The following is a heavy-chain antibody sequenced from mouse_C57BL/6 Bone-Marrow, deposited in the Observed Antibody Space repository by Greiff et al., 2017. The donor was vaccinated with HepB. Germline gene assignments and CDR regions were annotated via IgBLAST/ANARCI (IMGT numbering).Heavy chain of an antibody. D-gene: IGHD2-2*01. CDR1: GYTFTSYW. J-gene: IGHJ2*01. V-gene: IGHV1-50*01. CDR3: AIYYGYGGDYFDY. CDR2: IDPSDSYT. Sequence: VQLQQSGAELVKPGASVKLSCKASGYTFTSYWMQWVKQRPGQGLEWIGEIDPSDSYTNYNQKFKGKATLTVDTSSSTAYMQLSSLTSEDSAVYYCAIYYGYGGDYFDYWGQGTTLTVSS.